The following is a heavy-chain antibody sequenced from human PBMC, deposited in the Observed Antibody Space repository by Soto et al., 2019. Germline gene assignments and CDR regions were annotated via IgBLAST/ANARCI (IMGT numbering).Heavy chain of an antibody. CDR2: INWDGGST. CDR3: VKDRNTVTGNYSFDY. CDR1: GFTFDDYS. J-gene: IGHJ4*02. Sequence: GGSLRLSCAASGFTFDDYSMHWVRQAPGKGLEWISLINWDGGSTYYADSVKGRFTISRDNRKNSLFLEMNSLTTEDTAFYYCVKDRNTVTGNYSFDYWGQGTQVTVSS. D-gene: IGHD4-17*01. V-gene: IGHV3-43*01.